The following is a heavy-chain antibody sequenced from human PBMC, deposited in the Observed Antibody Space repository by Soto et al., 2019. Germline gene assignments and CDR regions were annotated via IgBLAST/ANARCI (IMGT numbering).Heavy chain of an antibody. D-gene: IGHD6-19*01. CDR1: GFTFSSYA. CDR3: AKDIGGIAVAGAPNTTYWYFDL. J-gene: IGHJ2*01. Sequence: EVQLLESGGGLVQPGGSLRLSCAASGFTFSSYAMSWVRQAPGKGLEWVSAISGSGGSTYYADSVKGRFTISRDNSKNTLYLQMNSLRAADTAVYYCAKDIGGIAVAGAPNTTYWYFDLWGRGTLVTVSS. V-gene: IGHV3-23*01. CDR2: ISGSGGST.